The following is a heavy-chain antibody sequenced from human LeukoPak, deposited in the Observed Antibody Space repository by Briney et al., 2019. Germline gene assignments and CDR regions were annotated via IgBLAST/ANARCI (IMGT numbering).Heavy chain of an antibody. Sequence: PSQTLSLTCTVSGGSISSGSYYWSWIRQPPGKGLEWIGYIYYSGSTNYNPSLKSRVTISVDTSKNQFSLKLSSVTAADTAVYYCARVKGSSGYYLDYWGQGTLVTVSS. J-gene: IGHJ4*02. D-gene: IGHD3-22*01. V-gene: IGHV4-61*01. CDR3: ARVKGSSGYYLDY. CDR1: GGSISSGSYY. CDR2: IYYSGST.